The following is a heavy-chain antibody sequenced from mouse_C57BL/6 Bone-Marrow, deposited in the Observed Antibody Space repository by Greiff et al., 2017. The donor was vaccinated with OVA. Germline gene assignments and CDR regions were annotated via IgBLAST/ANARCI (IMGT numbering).Heavy chain of an antibody. CDR3: ARGSGTVVALYYYAMDY. CDR1: GYTFTSYW. D-gene: IGHD1-1*01. Sequence: VQLQQSGAELVKPGASVKLSCKASGYTFTSYWLHWVKQRPGQGLEWIGMIHPNSGSTNYNEKFKSKATLTVDKSSSTAYMQLSSLTAEDSAVYYCARGSGTVVALYYYAMDYWGQGTSVTVSS. CDR2: IHPNSGST. V-gene: IGHV1-64*01. J-gene: IGHJ4*01.